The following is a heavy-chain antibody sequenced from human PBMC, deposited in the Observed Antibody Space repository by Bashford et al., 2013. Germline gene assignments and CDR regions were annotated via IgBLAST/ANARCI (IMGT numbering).Heavy chain of an antibody. Sequence: GSLRLSCSASGFTFGDHGVTWVRQAPGKGLEWIGLIRSKIYGETTEYAASVKDRFTISRDDSKAIAYLQMNSLRAEDTAVYYCARDRGIADYYFDYVGPGNPGHRLL. CDR1: GFTFGDHG. D-gene: IGHD6-13*01. CDR2: IRSKIYGETT. J-gene: IGHJ4*02. V-gene: IGHV3-49*04. CDR3: ARDRGIADYYFDY.